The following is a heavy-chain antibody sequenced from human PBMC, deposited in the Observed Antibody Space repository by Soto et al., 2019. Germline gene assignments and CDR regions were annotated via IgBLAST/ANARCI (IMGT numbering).Heavy chain of an antibody. CDR2: INPSGGST. Sequence: ASVKVSCKASGYTFTTYYLHWVRQAPGQGLEWMGIINPSGGSTNYAQKFQGRVTMTRDTSTTTVYMELSSLRSEDTAVYYCTRDQRTSWFDTWGQGTLVTVSS. J-gene: IGHJ5*02. CDR1: GYTFTTYY. V-gene: IGHV1-46*01. D-gene: IGHD1-7*01. CDR3: TRDQRTSWFDT.